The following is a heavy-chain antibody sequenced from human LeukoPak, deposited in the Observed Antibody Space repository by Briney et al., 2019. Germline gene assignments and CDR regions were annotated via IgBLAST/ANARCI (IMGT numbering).Heavy chain of an antibody. J-gene: IGHJ6*03. CDR3: ARVLLYYYYMDV. V-gene: IGHV3-20*04. CDR2: INWNGGST. Sequence: GSLRLSCAASGFTFDDYGMSWVRQAPGKGLEWVSGINWNGGSTGYADSVKGRFTISRDNAKNSLYLQMNSLRAEDTALYYCARVLLYYYYMDVWGKGTTVTVSS. D-gene: IGHD2-21*01. CDR1: GFTFDDYG.